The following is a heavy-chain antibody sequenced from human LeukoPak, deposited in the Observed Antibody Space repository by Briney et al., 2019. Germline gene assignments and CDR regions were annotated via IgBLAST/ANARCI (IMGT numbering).Heavy chain of an antibody. D-gene: IGHD6-19*01. CDR1: GFTFSSYW. J-gene: IGHJ5*02. Sequence: GGSLRLSCAASGFTFSSYWMSWVRQAPGKGLEWVANIKQDGSEKYYVDSVKGRFTISRDNAQNTLYLQMNSLRVEDTAVYYCVRDSASTGWYLNWFDPWGQGTLVTVAS. CDR2: IKQDGSEK. CDR3: VRDSASTGWYLNWFDP. V-gene: IGHV3-7*01.